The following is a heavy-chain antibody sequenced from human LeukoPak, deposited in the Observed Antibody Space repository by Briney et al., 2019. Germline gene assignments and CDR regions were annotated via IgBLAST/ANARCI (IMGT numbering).Heavy chain of an antibody. V-gene: IGHV4-39*01. CDR3: ARAIEVGAMTPFDY. J-gene: IGHJ4*02. CDR1: GGSISSSDYS. CDR2: IYYSGST. D-gene: IGHD1-26*01. Sequence: SETLSLTCTVSGGSISSSDYSWGWIRQPPGKGLEWLGSIYYSGSTYYNPSLKSRITISADTSKNQFSLKLSSVTAADTAVYYCARAIEVGAMTPFDYWGQGTLVTVSS.